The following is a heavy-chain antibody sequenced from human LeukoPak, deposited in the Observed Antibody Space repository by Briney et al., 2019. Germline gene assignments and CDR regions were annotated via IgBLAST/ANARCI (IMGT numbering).Heavy chain of an antibody. CDR3: ARQLRGEAVAGHLQPFDY. CDR1: GGSISSYY. J-gene: IGHJ4*02. Sequence: SETLSLTCTVSGGSISSYYWNWIRQPPGKGLEWIGYIYYSGGTNYNPSLKSRVTISVDTSKNQFSLKLSSVTAADTAVYFCARQLRGEAVAGHLQPFDYWGQGTMVTLSS. CDR2: IYYSGGT. D-gene: IGHD6-19*01. V-gene: IGHV4-59*08.